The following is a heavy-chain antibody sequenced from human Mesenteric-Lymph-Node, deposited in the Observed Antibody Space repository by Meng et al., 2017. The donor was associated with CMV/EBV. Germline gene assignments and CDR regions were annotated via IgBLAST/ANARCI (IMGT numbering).Heavy chain of an antibody. D-gene: IGHD1-26*01. J-gene: IGHJ4*02. CDR1: GGSISSYH. CDR2: IYSSGTT. Sequence: SETLSLTCTVSGGSISSYHWSWIRQPAGKGLEWIGRIYSSGTTDYNPSLKSRVTMSVDTSKNQFSLQLNSVTPDDTAVYFCARERGNYYGYWGQGTLVTVSS. V-gene: IGHV4-4*07. CDR3: ARERGNYYGY.